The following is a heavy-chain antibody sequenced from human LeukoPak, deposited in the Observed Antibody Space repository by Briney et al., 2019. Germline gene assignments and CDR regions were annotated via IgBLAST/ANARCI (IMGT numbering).Heavy chain of an antibody. Sequence: QSSETLSLTCTVSGGSISSSNYYWGWIRQPPGKGLEWIGNIYYNGSTYYKPSLKTRVTISVDTSKNQFSLKLTSVTAADTAVYYCARHASVDGNWPRPLDYWGQGSLVTVSS. D-gene: IGHD6-19*01. CDR1: GGSISSSNYY. J-gene: IGHJ4*02. CDR2: IYYNGST. V-gene: IGHV4-39*01. CDR3: ARHASVDGNWPRPLDY.